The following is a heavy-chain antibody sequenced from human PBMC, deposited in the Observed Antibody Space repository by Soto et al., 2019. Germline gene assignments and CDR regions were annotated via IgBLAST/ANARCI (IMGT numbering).Heavy chain of an antibody. CDR3: ARDYSSYGPFDY. V-gene: IGHV3-48*01. Sequence: GGSLRLSCAASGFTFSTYNMNWVRQAPGKGLEWLSYISSSSSTIYYADSVKGRFTISRDNAKNSLYLQMNSLRAEDTAVYYCARDYSSYGPFDYWGQGTLVTVSS. CDR2: ISSSSSTI. D-gene: IGHD5-18*01. J-gene: IGHJ4*02. CDR1: GFTFSTYN.